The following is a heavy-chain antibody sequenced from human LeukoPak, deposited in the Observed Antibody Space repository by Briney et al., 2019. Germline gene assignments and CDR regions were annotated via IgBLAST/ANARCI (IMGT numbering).Heavy chain of an antibody. D-gene: IGHD2-2*02. CDR2: INPNSGGT. CDR3: ARGFRLSAIEDWFDP. CDR1: GYTFTGYY. V-gene: IGHV1-2*02. J-gene: IGHJ5*02. Sequence: ASVKVSCKASGYTFTGYYMHWVRQAPGQGLEWMGWINPNSGGTNYAQKFQGRVTMTRDTSINTAYMELSGLRSDDTAAYYCARGFRLSAIEDWFDPWGQGTQVTVSS.